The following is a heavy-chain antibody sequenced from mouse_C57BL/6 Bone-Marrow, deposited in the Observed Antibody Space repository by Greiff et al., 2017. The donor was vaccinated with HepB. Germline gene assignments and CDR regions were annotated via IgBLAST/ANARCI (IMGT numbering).Heavy chain of an antibody. Sequence: EVKLVESEGGLVQPGSSMKLSCTASGFTFSDYYMAWVRQVPEKGLEWVANINYDGSSTYYLDSLKSRFIISRDNAKNILYLQMSSLKSEDTATYYCAREKTLYGSSCGYWGQGTTLTVSS. CDR3: AREKTLYGSSCGY. V-gene: IGHV5-16*01. CDR1: GFTFSDYY. J-gene: IGHJ2*01. CDR2: INYDGSST. D-gene: IGHD1-1*01.